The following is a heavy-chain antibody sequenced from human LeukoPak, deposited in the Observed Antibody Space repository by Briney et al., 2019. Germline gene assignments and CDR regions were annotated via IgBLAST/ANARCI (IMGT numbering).Heavy chain of an antibody. V-gene: IGHV3-7*01. CDR3: ARETALTGYYYYYYYYYMDV. J-gene: IGHJ6*03. D-gene: IGHD3-9*01. CDR1: GFTFSNYW. Sequence: GGSLRLSCAASGFTFSNYWMSWVRQAPGKGLEWVANIKQDRSEKYYVDSVKGRFTISRDNAKNSLYLQMNSLRAEDTAVYYCARETALTGYYYYYYYYYMDVWGKGTTVTVSS. CDR2: IKQDRSEK.